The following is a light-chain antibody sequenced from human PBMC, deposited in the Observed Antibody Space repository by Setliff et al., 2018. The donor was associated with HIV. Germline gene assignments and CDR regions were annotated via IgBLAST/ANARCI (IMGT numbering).Light chain of an antibody. CDR3: CSNTGSNTYV. CDR1: SNDVGRYDL. CDR2: QAT. V-gene: IGLV2-23*01. J-gene: IGLJ1*01. Sequence: QSVLTQPASVSGSPVQSITISCTGTSNDVGRYDLVSWYQQHPGKAPKLMIYQATKRPSGVSNRFSGSKSGNTASLTISGLQAEDEADYYCCSNTGSNTYVFGTGTKVTVL.